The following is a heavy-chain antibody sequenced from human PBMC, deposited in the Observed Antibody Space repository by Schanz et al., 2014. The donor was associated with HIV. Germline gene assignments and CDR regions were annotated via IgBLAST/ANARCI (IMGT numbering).Heavy chain of an antibody. J-gene: IGHJ6*02. V-gene: IGHV3-9*01. CDR2: NSWNSGSI. CDR1: GLTFDDYA. D-gene: IGHD1-26*01. Sequence: VQLVESGGGVVQPGRSLRLSCAAFGLTFDDYAMHWVRQVPGKGLEWVSGNSWNSGSIGYADSVKGRFTISRDNAKNSLHLQMNSLRAEDTALYYCAKDIGRDVGYGLDVWGQGTTVTVSS. CDR3: AKDIGRDVGYGLDV.